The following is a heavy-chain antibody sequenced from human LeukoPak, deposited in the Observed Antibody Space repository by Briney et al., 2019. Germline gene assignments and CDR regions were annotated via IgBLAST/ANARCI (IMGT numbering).Heavy chain of an antibody. J-gene: IGHJ3*02. Sequence: PSETLSLTCTVSGGSISSSSYYWGWIRQPPGKGLEWIGSIYYSGSTYYNPSLKSRVAISVDTSKNQFSLKLSSVTAADTAVYYCARPRVYYYDSSGYSTSRPSDAFDIWGQGTMVTVSS. CDR2: IYYSGST. CDR3: ARPRVYYYDSSGYSTSRPSDAFDI. D-gene: IGHD3-22*01. V-gene: IGHV4-39*07. CDR1: GGSISSSSYY.